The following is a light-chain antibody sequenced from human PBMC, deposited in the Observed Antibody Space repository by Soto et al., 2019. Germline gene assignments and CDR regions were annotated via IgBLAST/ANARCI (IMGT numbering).Light chain of an antibody. CDR2: DVR. CDR1: SSDVGDYNY. V-gene: IGLV2-14*01. CDR3: SSYTRSSTLI. J-gene: IGLJ2*01. Sequence: QSALTQPASVSGSPGQSITISCTGTSSDVGDYNYVSWYQQYPGKAPKVMIYDVRNRPSGVSNRFSGSKAGNTASLTISGLQAEDEADYYCSSYTRSSTLIFGGGTKVTVL.